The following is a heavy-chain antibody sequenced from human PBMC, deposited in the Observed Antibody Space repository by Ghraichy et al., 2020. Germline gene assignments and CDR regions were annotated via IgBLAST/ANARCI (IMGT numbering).Heavy chain of an antibody. V-gene: IGHV3-48*02. J-gene: IGHJ6*02. Sequence: WGSLRLSCVGSGFAFSDFNMNWVRQSPGKGLEWVSYITTSSRTIFYADSVKGRFTISRDNAQNSLYLQMNSLRDEDTAVYYCARASTVVRFYFYAGMDVWGQGTTVTVSS. CDR3: ARASTVVRFYFYAGMDV. D-gene: IGHD4-23*01. CDR1: GFAFSDFN. CDR2: ITTSSRTI.